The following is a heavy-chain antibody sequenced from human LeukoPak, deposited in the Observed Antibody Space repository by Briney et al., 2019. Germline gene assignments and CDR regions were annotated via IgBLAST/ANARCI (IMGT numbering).Heavy chain of an antibody. J-gene: IGHJ4*02. Sequence: GSLRLSCAASGFTFSSYAMSWVRQAPGKGLEWVSAISGGGGSTYYADSVKGRFTISRDNSKNTLYLQMNSLRAEDTAVYYCAKRTPHGQWLYYFDYWGQGTLVTVSS. V-gene: IGHV3-23*01. CDR2: ISGGGGST. CDR1: GFTFSSYA. D-gene: IGHD6-19*01. CDR3: AKRTPHGQWLYYFDY.